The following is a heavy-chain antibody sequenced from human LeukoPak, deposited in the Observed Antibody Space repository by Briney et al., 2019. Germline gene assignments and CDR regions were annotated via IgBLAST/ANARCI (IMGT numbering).Heavy chain of an antibody. CDR1: GGSIRSYC. D-gene: IGHD2-2*02. CDR2: IYTSGST. V-gene: IGHV4-4*07. Sequence: SETLSLTCTVSGGSIRSYCWSWIRQPAGKGLEWIGRIYTSGSTNYNPSLKSRVTMSVDTSKNQFSLKLSSVTAADTAVYYCARDNGVVVPAAIPLYNWFDPWGQGTLVTVSS. J-gene: IGHJ5*02. CDR3: ARDNGVVVPAAIPLYNWFDP.